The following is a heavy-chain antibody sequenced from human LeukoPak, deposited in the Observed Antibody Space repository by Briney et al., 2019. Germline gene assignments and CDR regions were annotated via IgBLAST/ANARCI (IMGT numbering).Heavy chain of an antibody. Sequence: GGSLRLSCAVSGFIFSSYGMSWVRQAPGKGLEWVSVSGSGGSAYYADSVKGRFTISRDNSKNTLYLQMNSLRAEDTAVYYCAKGDYSGSYYFDYWGQGTLVTVSS. D-gene: IGHD1-26*01. J-gene: IGHJ4*02. V-gene: IGHV3-23*01. CDR3: AKGDYSGSYYFDY. CDR2: SGSGGSA. CDR1: GFIFSSYG.